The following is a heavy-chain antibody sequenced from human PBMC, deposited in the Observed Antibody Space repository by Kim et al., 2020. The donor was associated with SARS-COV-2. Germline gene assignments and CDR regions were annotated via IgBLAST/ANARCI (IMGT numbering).Heavy chain of an antibody. D-gene: IGHD1-20*01. J-gene: IGHJ6*02. CDR3: ARHSIRIGYYYGMDV. Sequence: SETLSLTCTVSGGSISSYYWSWIRQPAGKGLEWIGRIYTSGSNNYNPSHKSRVTMSVDTSKNQFSLKLSSVTAADTAVYYCARHSIRIGYYYGMDVWGQGTTVTVSS. CDR2: IYTSGSN. V-gene: IGHV4-4*07. CDR1: GGSISSYY.